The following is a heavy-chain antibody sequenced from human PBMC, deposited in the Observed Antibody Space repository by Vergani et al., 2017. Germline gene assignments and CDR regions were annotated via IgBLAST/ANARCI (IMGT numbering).Heavy chain of an antibody. Sequence: QVQLQESGPGLVKPSETLSLTCTVSGGSISSSSYYWGWIRQPPGKGLEWIGSIYYSGSTYYNPSLKSRVTISVDTSKNQFSLKLSSVTAADTAVYYCARAVMGYDILTGYYSHDSVDYWGQGTLVTVSS. V-gene: IGHV4-39*07. CDR3: ARAVMGYDILTGYYSHDSVDY. J-gene: IGHJ4*02. CDR2: IYYSGST. CDR1: GGSISSSSYY. D-gene: IGHD3-9*01.